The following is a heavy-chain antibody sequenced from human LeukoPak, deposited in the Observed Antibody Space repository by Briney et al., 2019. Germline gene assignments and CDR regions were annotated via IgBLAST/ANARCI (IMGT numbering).Heavy chain of an antibody. CDR2: INHTGTT. J-gene: IGHJ4*02. V-gene: IGHV4-34*01. CDR3: ASWWGYDSSGYEY. D-gene: IGHD3-22*01. Sequence: PSETLSLTCAVYGVSFSDYYWSWIRQPPGKGLEWIGEINHTGTTNYNPSLKSRVTISVDTSKNQFSLKLKSVTAADTAVYYCASWWGYDSSGYEYWGQGTLVTVSS. CDR1: GVSFSDYY.